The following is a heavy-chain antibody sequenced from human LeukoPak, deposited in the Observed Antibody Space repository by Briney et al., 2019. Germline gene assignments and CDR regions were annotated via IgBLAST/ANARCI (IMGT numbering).Heavy chain of an antibody. CDR2: INPNSGGT. CDR3: TRYYYHTSGFDY. J-gene: IGHJ4*02. V-gene: IGHV1-2*06. Sequence: ASVKVSCKASGYTFTDYYIHWVRQAPGQGLEWMGRINPNSGGTNYAQNFQGKVTVTRDTSIGTVYMELSGLRSDDTAVYYCTRYYYHTSGFDYWGQGTLVTVSS. CDR1: GYTFTDYY. D-gene: IGHD3-22*01.